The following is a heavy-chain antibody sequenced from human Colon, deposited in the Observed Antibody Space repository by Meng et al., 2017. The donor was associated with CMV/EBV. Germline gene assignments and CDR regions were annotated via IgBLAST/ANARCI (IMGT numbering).Heavy chain of an antibody. V-gene: IGHV3-49*04. J-gene: IGHJ6*02. CDR3: TREGWLRHYYYYGMGV. Sequence: GESLKISCTASGFTFGDYAMSWVRQAPGKGLEWVGFIRSKAYGGTTEYAASVKGRFTISRDDSKSIAYLQMNSLKTEDTAVYYCTREGWLRHYYYYGMGVWGQGTTVTVSS. D-gene: IGHD5-12*01. CDR1: GFTFGDYA. CDR2: IRSKAYGGTT.